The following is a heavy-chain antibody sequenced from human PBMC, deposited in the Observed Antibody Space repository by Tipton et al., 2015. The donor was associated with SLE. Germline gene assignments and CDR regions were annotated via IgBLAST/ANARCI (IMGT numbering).Heavy chain of an antibody. J-gene: IGHJ4*02. Sequence: SLRLSCAASGFTFSSYAMSWVRPAPGKGLEWVSAISGSGGSTYYADSVKGRFTISRDNSKNTLYLQMNSLRAEDTAVYYCAKKKRSSGYYYFDYWGQGTLVTVSS. CDR1: GFTFSSYA. D-gene: IGHD3-22*01. CDR3: AKKKRSSGYYYFDY. CDR2: ISGSGGST. V-gene: IGHV3-23*01.